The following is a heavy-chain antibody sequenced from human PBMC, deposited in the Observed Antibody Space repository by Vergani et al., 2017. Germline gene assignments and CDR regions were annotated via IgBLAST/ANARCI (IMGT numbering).Heavy chain of an antibody. CDR1: GFTFSSYA. Sequence: EVQLLESGGGLVQPGGSLRLSCAASGFTFSSYAMSWVRQAPGKGLEWVSAISGSGGSTYYADSVKGRFTISRDNSKNTLYLQMNSLRAEDPAVYYCAKAPNGYYGMDVWGQGTTVTVSS. D-gene: IGHD2-8*01. CDR2: ISGSGGST. V-gene: IGHV3-23*01. J-gene: IGHJ6*02. CDR3: AKAPNGYYGMDV.